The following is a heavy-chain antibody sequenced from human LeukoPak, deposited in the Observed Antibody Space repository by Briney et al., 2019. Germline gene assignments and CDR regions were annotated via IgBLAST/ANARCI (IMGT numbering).Heavy chain of an antibody. CDR3: ARDKKSGESSEIDY. Sequence: GGSLRLSCAASGFTFSDYYMSWIRQAPGKGLEWVSYISSSGSTIYYADSVKGRFTISRDNAKNTLNLQMNSLRAEDTAVYYCARDKKSGESSEIDYWGQGTLVTVSS. CDR2: ISSSGSTI. D-gene: IGHD3-10*01. CDR1: GFTFSDYY. V-gene: IGHV3-11*04. J-gene: IGHJ4*02.